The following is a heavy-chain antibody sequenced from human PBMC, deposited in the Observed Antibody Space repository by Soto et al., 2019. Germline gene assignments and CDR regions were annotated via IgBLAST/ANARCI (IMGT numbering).Heavy chain of an antibody. J-gene: IGHJ6*02. CDR2: ISSSSSYI. D-gene: IGHD3-22*01. V-gene: IGHV3-21*01. Sequence: LRLSCAASGFTFSSYSMNWVRQAPGKGLEWVSSISSSSSYIYYADSVKGRFTISRDNAKNSLYLQMNGLRAEDTAVYYCARDQKHSSGYYYWNYYGMDVWGQGTTVTVSS. CDR3: ARDQKHSSGYYYWNYYGMDV. CDR1: GFTFSSYS.